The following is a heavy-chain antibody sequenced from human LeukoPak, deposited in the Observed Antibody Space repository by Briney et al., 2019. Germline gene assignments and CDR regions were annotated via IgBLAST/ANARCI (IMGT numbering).Heavy chain of an antibody. Sequence: GGSLRLSCAASGSTFSSYSTNWVRQAPGKGLEWVSSISVSSSYIYYADSVKGRFTISRDNAKNSLYLQMNSLRAEDTAVYYCARVGVTMVRGENDYYYCGMDVWGQGTTVTVSS. CDR1: GSTFSSYS. CDR3: ARVGVTMVRGENDYYYCGMDV. CDR2: ISVSSSYI. J-gene: IGHJ6*02. D-gene: IGHD3-10*01. V-gene: IGHV3-21*01.